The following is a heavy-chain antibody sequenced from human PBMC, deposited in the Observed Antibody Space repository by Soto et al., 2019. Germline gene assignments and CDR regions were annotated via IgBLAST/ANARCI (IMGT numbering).Heavy chain of an antibody. J-gene: IGHJ3*02. CDR2: IYYSGST. Sequence: SETLSLTCTVSGGSISSYYWSWIRQPPGKGLEWIGYIYYSGSTNYNPSLKSRVTISVDTSKNQFSLKLSSVTAADTAVYYCAGMWGSGFENWGQGTMVTVSS. CDR1: GGSISSYY. CDR3: AGMWGSGFEN. V-gene: IGHV4-59*01. D-gene: IGHD3-16*01.